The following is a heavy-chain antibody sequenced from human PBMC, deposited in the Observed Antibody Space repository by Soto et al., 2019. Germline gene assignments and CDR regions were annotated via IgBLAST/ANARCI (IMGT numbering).Heavy chain of an antibody. Sequence: SETLCLTCAVYGGSFSGYYWSWIRQPPGKGLEWIGEINHSGSTNYNPSLKSRVTISVDTSKNQFSLKLSSVTAADTAVYYCARGRVAGGSCYQYWGQGPLVT. CDR3: ARGRVAGGSCYQY. CDR2: INHSGST. J-gene: IGHJ4*02. CDR1: GGSFSGYY. V-gene: IGHV4-34*01. D-gene: IGHD2-15*01.